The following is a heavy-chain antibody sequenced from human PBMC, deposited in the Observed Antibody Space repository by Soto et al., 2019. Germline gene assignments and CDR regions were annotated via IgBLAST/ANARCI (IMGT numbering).Heavy chain of an antibody. V-gene: IGHV1-69*13. Sequence: SVKVSCKASGGTFSSYTISWVRQAPGQGLEWMGGIIPIFGTANYAQKFQGRVTITADESTSTAYMELSSLRSEDTAVYYCASSNYAQSYTYGMDVWGQGTTVTVYS. CDR1: GGTFSSYT. J-gene: IGHJ6*02. CDR2: IIPIFGTA. D-gene: IGHD4-4*01. CDR3: ASSNYAQSYTYGMDV.